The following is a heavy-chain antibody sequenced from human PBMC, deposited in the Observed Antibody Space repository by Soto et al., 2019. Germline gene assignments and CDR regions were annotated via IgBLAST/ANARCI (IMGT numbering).Heavy chain of an antibody. J-gene: IGHJ4*02. V-gene: IGHV3-48*01. Sequence: EVQLVESGGGLVQPGGSLRLSCAASGFTFSSYSMNWVRQAPGKGLEWVSYISSSSGTIYYADSVKGRFTISRDNAKNSLYLQMNSLRAEYTAVYYCARDRFYYGSSGYYYFDYWGQGTLVTVSS. D-gene: IGHD3-22*01. CDR3: ARDRFYYGSSGYYYFDY. CDR1: GFTFSSYS. CDR2: ISSSSGTI.